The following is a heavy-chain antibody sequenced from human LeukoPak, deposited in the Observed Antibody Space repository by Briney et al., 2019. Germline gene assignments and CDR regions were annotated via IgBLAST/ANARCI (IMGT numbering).Heavy chain of an antibody. CDR1: GLTFSSYG. Sequence: PGGSLRLSCAASGLTFSSYGMHWVRQAPGKGLGWVAVIWYDGSNKYYADSVKGRFTISRDNSKNTLYLQMNSLRAEDTAVYYCAKDLGRYCSGGSCYFFDYWGQGTLVTVSS. V-gene: IGHV3-33*06. CDR2: IWYDGSNK. J-gene: IGHJ4*02. D-gene: IGHD2-15*01. CDR3: AKDLGRYCSGGSCYFFDY.